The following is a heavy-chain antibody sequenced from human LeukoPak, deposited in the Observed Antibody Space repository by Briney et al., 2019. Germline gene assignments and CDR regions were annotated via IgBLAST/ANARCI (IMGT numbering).Heavy chain of an antibody. CDR2: IYYSGST. D-gene: IGHD6-13*01. Sequence: PSETLSLTCTVSGGSISSYYWSWIRQPPGKGLEWIGYIYYSGSTNYNPSLKSRVTISVDTSKNQFSLKLSSVTAADTAVYYCARLAAGEGFDYWGQGTLVTVSS. J-gene: IGHJ4*02. V-gene: IGHV4-59*08. CDR1: GGSISSYY. CDR3: ARLAAGEGFDY.